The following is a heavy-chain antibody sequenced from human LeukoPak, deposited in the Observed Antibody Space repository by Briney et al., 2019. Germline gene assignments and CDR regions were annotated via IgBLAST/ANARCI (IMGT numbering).Heavy chain of an antibody. Sequence: GGSLRLPCAASGFTFSSYAMHWVRQAPGKGLEWVAVISYDGSNKYYADSVKGRFTISRDNSKNTLYLQMNSLRAEDTAVYYCARDSIAAGIFDYWGQGTLVTVSS. CDR1: GFTFSSYA. CDR3: ARDSIAAGIFDY. D-gene: IGHD6-13*01. CDR2: ISYDGSNK. V-gene: IGHV3-30-3*01. J-gene: IGHJ4*02.